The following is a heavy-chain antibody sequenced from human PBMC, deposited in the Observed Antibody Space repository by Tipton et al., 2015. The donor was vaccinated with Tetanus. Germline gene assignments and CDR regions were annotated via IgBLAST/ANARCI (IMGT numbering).Heavy chain of an antibody. Sequence: GSLRLSCAASGFSFSSYAMSWVRQAPGKGLEWVSTLSGSGSATYYAGSVKGRFTISRDNSKNTLYLQMNSLRAEDTAVYYCARGTSRIVYYFDYWGQGTLVTVSS. CDR2: LSGSGSAT. V-gene: IGHV3-23*01. CDR3: ARGTSRIVYYFDY. D-gene: IGHD2-21*01. J-gene: IGHJ4*02. CDR1: GFSFSSYA.